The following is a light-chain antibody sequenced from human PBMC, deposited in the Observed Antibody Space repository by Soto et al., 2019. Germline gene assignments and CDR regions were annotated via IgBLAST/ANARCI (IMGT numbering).Light chain of an antibody. CDR3: QQYYNTPSYT. CDR2: WAS. Sequence: DIVMTQSPDSLAVSLGERATINCKSSQSVLYSSNNKNYLAWYQQKPGQPPKLLIYWASTRESGVPDRFSGSGSGTDFTLNISSLQAEDVGVYYCQQYYNTPSYTFGQGTKLEIK. V-gene: IGKV4-1*01. CDR1: QSVLYSSNNKNY. J-gene: IGKJ2*01.